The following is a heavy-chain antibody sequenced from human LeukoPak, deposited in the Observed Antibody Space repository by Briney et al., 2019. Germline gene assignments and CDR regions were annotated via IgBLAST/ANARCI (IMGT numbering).Heavy chain of an antibody. Sequence: PSETLSLTCTVSGGSISSYYWSWIRQPAGKGLGWIGRIYTSGSTNYNPSLKSRVTMSVDTSKNQFSLKLSSVTAADTAVYYCARLVYGGVDYWGQGTLVTVSS. D-gene: IGHD3-10*01. CDR2: IYTSGST. J-gene: IGHJ4*02. CDR3: ARLVYGGVDY. V-gene: IGHV4-4*07. CDR1: GGSISSYY.